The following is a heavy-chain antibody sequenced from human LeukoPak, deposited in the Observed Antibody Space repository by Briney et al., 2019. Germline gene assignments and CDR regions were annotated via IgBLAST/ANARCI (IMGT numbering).Heavy chain of an antibody. CDR1: GFTFSIYC. J-gene: IGHJ4*02. CDR3: VRDFRSADY. V-gene: IGHV3-74*01. Sequence: GGSLRLSCAASGFTFSIYCMHWVRQGPGKGPMWVSRICPDGTVTNYADSVKARLTISRDNARNTVYLQMNNLRAEDTAVYYCVRDFRSADYWGQGTLVTVSS. CDR2: ICPDGTVT.